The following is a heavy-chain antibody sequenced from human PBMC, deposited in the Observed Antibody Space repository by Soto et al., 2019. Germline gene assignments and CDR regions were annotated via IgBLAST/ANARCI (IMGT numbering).Heavy chain of an antibody. CDR2: INHSGST. CDR3: ARASSGYHFDY. J-gene: IGHJ4*02. Sequence: QVQLQQWGAGLLKPSETLSLTCAVYGGSFSGYYWSWIRQPPGKGLEWIGEINHSGSTNYNPSLKSRVTISVGTSKNQFSLKLSSVTAADTAVYYCARASSGYHFDYWGQGTLVTVSS. V-gene: IGHV4-34*01. CDR1: GGSFSGYY. D-gene: IGHD3-22*01.